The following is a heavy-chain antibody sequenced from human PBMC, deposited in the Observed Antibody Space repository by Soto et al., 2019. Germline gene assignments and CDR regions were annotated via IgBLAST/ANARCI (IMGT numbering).Heavy chain of an antibody. D-gene: IGHD6-13*01. CDR1: GFTFTRYA. Sequence: ASVKVSCKASGFTFTRYAISWVRQAPGQGLEWMGKINANNGSTNYAQNFQGRVTMTTDTSTSTVYMELSSLRSEDTAVYYCARDQTTVVAAAGNFDYWGQGTLVTVSS. J-gene: IGHJ4*02. V-gene: IGHV1-18*01. CDR2: INANNGST. CDR3: ARDQTTVVAAAGNFDY.